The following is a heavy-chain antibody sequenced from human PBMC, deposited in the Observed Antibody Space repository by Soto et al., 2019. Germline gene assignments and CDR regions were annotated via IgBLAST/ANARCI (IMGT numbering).Heavy chain of an antibody. CDR1: GFTFSSYA. Sequence: GGSLRLSCAASGFTFSSYAMHWVRQAPGKGLEWVAVISYDGSNKYYADSVKGRFTISRDNSKNTLYLQMNSLRAEDTAVYYCARDPMVRGVTLNWFDPWGQGTLVTVSS. J-gene: IGHJ5*02. D-gene: IGHD3-10*01. V-gene: IGHV3-30-3*01. CDR3: ARDPMVRGVTLNWFDP. CDR2: ISYDGSNK.